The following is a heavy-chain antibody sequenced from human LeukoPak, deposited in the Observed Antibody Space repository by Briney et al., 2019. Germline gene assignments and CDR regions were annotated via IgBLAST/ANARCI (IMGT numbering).Heavy chain of an antibody. CDR2: MNPNSGNT. CDR1: GYTFTSYA. D-gene: IGHD6-19*01. Sequence: ASVKVSCKASGYTFTSYAMNWVRQAPGQGLEWMGWMNPNSGNTGYAQKFQGRVTITRNTSISTAYMELSSLRSEDTAVYYCARGVAGGGWKSLTYYYYYMDVWGKGTTVTVSS. V-gene: IGHV1-8*03. CDR3: ARGVAGGGWKSLTYYYYYMDV. J-gene: IGHJ6*03.